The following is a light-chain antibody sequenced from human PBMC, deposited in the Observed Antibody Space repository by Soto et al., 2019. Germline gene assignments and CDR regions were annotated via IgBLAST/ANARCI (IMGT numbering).Light chain of an antibody. J-gene: IGLJ2*01. CDR3: AAWDDSLSGVV. V-gene: IGLV1-47*01. CDR1: SSNIGSNY. Sequence: QSVLTQPPSASGTPGQRVTSSCSGSSSNIGSNYVYWYQQLPGTVPQLLIYRNSERPSGVPDRFSGSKSGTSASLAISGLRYEDEADYYCAAWDDSLSGVVFGGGTKLTVL. CDR2: RNS.